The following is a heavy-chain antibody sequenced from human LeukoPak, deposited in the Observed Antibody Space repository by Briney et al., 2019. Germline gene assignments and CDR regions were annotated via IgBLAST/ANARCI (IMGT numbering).Heavy chain of an antibody. CDR1: GDSVSRYY. CDR2: IYHSGIT. J-gene: IGHJ3*02. V-gene: IGHV4-59*02. CDR3: ARDSHEYSSSSGAFDI. D-gene: IGHD6-6*01. Sequence: KASETLSLTCTVSGDSVSRYYWSWIRQPPGKGLEWIGHIYHSGITNYIPSLKSRVTMSVDTSKNQFSLKLSSVTAADTAVYYCARDSHEYSSSSGAFDIWGQGTMVTVSS.